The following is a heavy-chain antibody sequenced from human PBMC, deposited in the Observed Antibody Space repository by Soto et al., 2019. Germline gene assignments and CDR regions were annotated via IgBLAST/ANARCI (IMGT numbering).Heavy chain of an antibody. J-gene: IGHJ4*02. CDR3: ARVRLWYSYGHRINYFDY. Sequence: GGSLRLSCAASGFTVSSNYMSWVRQAPGKGLEWVSVIYSGGSTYYADSVKGRFTISRHNSKNTLYLQMNSLRAEDTAVYYCARVRLWYSYGHRINYFDYWGQGTLVTVSS. CDR1: GFTVSSNY. V-gene: IGHV3-53*04. D-gene: IGHD5-18*01. CDR2: IYSGGST.